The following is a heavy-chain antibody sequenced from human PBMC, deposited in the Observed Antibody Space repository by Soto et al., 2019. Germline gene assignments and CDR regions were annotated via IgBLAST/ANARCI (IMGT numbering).Heavy chain of an antibody. CDR2: FYYSGST. V-gene: IGHV4-59*01. CDR1: GGSISSYY. J-gene: IGHJ4*02. Sequence: QVQLQESGPGLVKPSETLSLTCTVSGGSISSYYWSWIRQPPGKGLEWIGYFYYSGSTNYNPSLKSRVTISEDTSKNQLSLRLSSVTAADTAIYYCAIVLHPDYSSLFRLDYWGQGSLVTVSS. D-gene: IGHD6-19*01. CDR3: AIVLHPDYSSLFRLDY.